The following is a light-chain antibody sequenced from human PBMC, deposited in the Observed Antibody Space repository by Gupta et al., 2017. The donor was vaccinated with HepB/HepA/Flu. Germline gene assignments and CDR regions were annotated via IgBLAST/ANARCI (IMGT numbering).Light chain of an antibody. V-gene: IGLV2-14*03. J-gene: IGLJ3*02. CDR1: SSDVGGYNY. CDR3: SSYTSSSTLNWV. CDR2: DVS. Sequence: QSALTQPASVSGSPGQSITISCTGTSSDVGGYNYVPWSQQHPGKAPKLMIYDVSNRPSGVSNRFSGSKSGNTASLTISGLQAEDEADYYCSSYTSSSTLNWVFGGGTKLTVL.